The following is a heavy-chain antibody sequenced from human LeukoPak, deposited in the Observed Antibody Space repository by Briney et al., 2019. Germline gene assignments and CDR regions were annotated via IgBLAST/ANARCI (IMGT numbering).Heavy chain of an antibody. D-gene: IGHD2-21*01. CDR1: GFTFGDYA. V-gene: IGHV3-49*04. Sequence: GGSLRLSCTASGFTFGDYAMSWVRQAPGKGLEWVGFIRSKAYGGTTEYAASVKGRFTISRDDSKSIANLQMNSLKTEDTAVYYCTRVVVVIASNWFDPWGQGTLVTVSS. CDR3: TRVVVVIASNWFDP. J-gene: IGHJ5*02. CDR2: IRSKAYGGTT.